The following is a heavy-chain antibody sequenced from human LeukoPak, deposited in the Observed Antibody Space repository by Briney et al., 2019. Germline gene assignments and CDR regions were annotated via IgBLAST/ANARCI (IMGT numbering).Heavy chain of an antibody. V-gene: IGHV4-61*02. CDR3: ARRSLTALSWFDP. CDR1: GGSISSGSYY. D-gene: IGHD5-18*01. CDR2: IYTSGST. J-gene: IGHJ5*02. Sequence: SETLSLTCTVSGGSISSGSYYWSWIRQPAGKGLEWIGRIYTSGSTNYNPSLKSRVTISIDTSKNQFSLHLTSVTAADTATYYCARRSLTALSWFDPWGQGALVTVSS.